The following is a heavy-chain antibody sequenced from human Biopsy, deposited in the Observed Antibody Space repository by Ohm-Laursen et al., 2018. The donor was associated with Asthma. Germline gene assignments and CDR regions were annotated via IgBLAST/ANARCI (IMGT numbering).Heavy chain of an antibody. Sequence: GSLRLSCTASGFTVSRDHMFWVRQAPGKGLEWVSVIYSGGTSDTADSVRGRFTISRDFYKNTLYLRMDSLRAEDTAVYYCARGDSSGWSHYYFDYWGQGTLVTVSS. CDR3: ARGDSSGWSHYYFDY. J-gene: IGHJ4*02. CDR2: IYSGGTS. D-gene: IGHD6-19*01. V-gene: IGHV3-53*01. CDR1: GFTVSRDH.